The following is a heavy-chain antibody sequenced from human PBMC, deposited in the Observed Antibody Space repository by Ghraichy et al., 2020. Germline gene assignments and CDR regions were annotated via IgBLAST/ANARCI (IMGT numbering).Heavy chain of an antibody. CDR2: IHFDGSRT. Sequence: LSLTCAASGFSFSSYWMYWVRQAPGKGLVWVSRIHFDGSRTHYADSVKGRFTVSRDNAKNTLYPEMSSLRAEDTAMYYCARAWSYPYSFDYWGQGTLVTVSS. CDR1: GFSFSSYW. V-gene: IGHV3-74*01. J-gene: IGHJ4*02. CDR3: ARAWSYPYSFDY. D-gene: IGHD1-26*01.